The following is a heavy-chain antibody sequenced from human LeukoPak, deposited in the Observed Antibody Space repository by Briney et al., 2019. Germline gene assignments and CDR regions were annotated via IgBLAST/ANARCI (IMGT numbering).Heavy chain of an antibody. D-gene: IGHD1-14*01. CDR2: ISSSGSTI. J-gene: IGHJ4*02. Sequence: GGSLRLSCAASGIIFSTYSMNWVRQAPGKGLEWVSYISSSGSTIYYADSVKGRFTISRDNAKNSLYLQMNSLRGEDTAVYYCARGASNRFDYWGQGTLVTVSS. CDR1: GIIFSTYS. V-gene: IGHV3-48*01. CDR3: ARGASNRFDY.